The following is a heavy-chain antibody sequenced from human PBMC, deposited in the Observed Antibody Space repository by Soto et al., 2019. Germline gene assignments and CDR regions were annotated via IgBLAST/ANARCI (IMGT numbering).Heavy chain of an antibody. CDR1: GYTFTDYG. CDR2: ITAYNSNT. CDR3: AREWCSNTGCAGVDY. J-gene: IGHJ4*02. D-gene: IGHD2-2*01. V-gene: IGHV1-18*01. Sequence: QVQLVQSGAEIKKPGASVKVSCKASGYTFTDYGISWVRQAPGQGFEWMGWITAYNSNTKYAQKFKGRVTMTTDTSTSTVYMDLRSLTSDDTAVYYCAREWCSNTGCAGVDYWGQGTLVTVSS.